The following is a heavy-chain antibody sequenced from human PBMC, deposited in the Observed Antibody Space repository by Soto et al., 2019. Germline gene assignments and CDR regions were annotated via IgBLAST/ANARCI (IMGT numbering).Heavy chain of an antibody. CDR3: NTDDRTMIVVPHDY. D-gene: IGHD3-22*01. J-gene: IGHJ4*02. CDR2: IKSKTDGGTT. V-gene: IGHV3-15*07. Sequence: AGSLRLSCAASGFTFSNAWMNWARQAPGKGLEWVGRIKSKTDGGTTDYAAPVKGRFTISRDDSKNTLYLQMNSLKTEDTAVYYCNTDDRTMIVVPHDYWGPGTLVTVSS. CDR1: GFTFSNAW.